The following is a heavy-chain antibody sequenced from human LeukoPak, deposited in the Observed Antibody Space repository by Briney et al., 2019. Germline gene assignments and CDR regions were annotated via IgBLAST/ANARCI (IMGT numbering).Heavy chain of an antibody. J-gene: IGHJ3*02. D-gene: IGHD6-13*01. CDR1: GSTFSSYA. Sequence: GGSLRLSCAASGSTFSSYAMHWVRQAPGKGLEWVAVISYDGSNKYYADSVKGRFTISRDNSKNTLYLQMNSLRAEDTAVYYCARDGLHSSSWSRAFDIWGQGTMVTVSS. CDR2: ISYDGSNK. V-gene: IGHV3-30*04. CDR3: ARDGLHSSSWSRAFDI.